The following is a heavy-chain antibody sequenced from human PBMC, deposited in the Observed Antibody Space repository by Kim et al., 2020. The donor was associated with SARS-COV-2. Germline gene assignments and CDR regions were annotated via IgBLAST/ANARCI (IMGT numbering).Heavy chain of an antibody. CDR3: AKGSTGSTLMES. V-gene: IGHV3-23*01. CDR2: VSGSDAT. J-gene: IGHJ5*02. D-gene: IGHD2-2*01. Sequence: GGSLRLSCAASGFIFNTHVMSWVRQAPGKGLEWVSTVSGSDATHYADSVKGRFTISRDISKNTLFLQMNSLRGEDTAAYYCAKGSTGSTLMESCGQGT. CDR1: GFIFNTHV.